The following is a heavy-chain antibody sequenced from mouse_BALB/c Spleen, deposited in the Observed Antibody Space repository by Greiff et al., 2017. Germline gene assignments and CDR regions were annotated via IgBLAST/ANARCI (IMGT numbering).Heavy chain of an antibody. D-gene: IGHD2-1*01. CDR3: ARGIYYGNYGAMDY. V-gene: IGHV2-9*02. CDR1: GFSLTSYG. CDR2: IWAGGST. J-gene: IGHJ4*01. Sequence: VKVVESGPGLVAPSQSLSITCTVSGFSLTSYGVHWVRQPPGKGLEWLGVIWAGGSTNYNSALMSRLSISKDNSKSQVFLKMNSLQTDDTAMYYCARGIYYGNYGAMDYWGQGTSVTVSS.